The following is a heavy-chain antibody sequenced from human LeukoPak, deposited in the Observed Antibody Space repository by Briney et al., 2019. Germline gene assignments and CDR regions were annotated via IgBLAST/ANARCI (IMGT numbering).Heavy chain of an antibody. CDR3: ARDAPLYCSGGSCYRWGEVDY. CDR1: GYTFTSYG. J-gene: IGHJ4*02. Sequence: ASVTVSCKASGYTFTSYGISWVRQAPGQGLEWMGWISVYNGNRNYAQKVQGRVTMTTDTSTSTAYMELRSLRSDDTAVYYCARDAPLYCSGGSCYRWGEVDYWGQGTLVTVSS. D-gene: IGHD2-15*01. V-gene: IGHV1-18*01. CDR2: ISVYNGNR.